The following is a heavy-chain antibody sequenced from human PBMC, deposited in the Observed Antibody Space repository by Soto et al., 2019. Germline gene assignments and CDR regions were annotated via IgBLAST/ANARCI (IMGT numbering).Heavy chain of an antibody. CDR1: GGTFSSYA. D-gene: IGHD3-3*01. CDR3: ARVNYDFWSGYPRAYYGMDV. V-gene: IGHV1-69*06. J-gene: IGHJ6*02. CDR2: IIPIFGTA. Sequence: SVKVSCKASGGTFSSYAISWVRQAPGQGLEWMGGIIPIFGTANYAQKFQGRVTITADKSTSTAYMELSSLRSEDTAVYYCARVNYDFWSGYPRAYYGMDVWGQGTTVTVSS.